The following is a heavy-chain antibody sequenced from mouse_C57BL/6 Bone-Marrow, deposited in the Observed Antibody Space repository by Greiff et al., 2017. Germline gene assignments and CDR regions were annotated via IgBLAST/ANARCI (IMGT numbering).Heavy chain of an antibody. V-gene: IGHV1-69*01. Sequence: VQLQQPGAELVMPGASVKLSCKASGYTFTSYWMHWVKQRPGQGLEWIGEIDPSDSYTNYNQKFKGKSTLTVDKSSSTAYMQLSSLTSEDSAVYYCARFGSFYFDYWGQGTTRTVSS. J-gene: IGHJ2*01. CDR3: ARFGSFYFDY. CDR2: IDPSDSYT. D-gene: IGHD1-1*02. CDR1: GYTFTSYW.